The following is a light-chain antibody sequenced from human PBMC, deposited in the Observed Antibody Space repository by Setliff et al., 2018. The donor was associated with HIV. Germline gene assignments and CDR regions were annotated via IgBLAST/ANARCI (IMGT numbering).Light chain of an antibody. CDR3: QQHSSTPLT. CDR1: QGISNS. Sequence: DIQMTQSPSSLSASVGDRVTITYRASQGISNSLAWYQQKPGKAPKLLLYATSRLENGVPSRFSGSASGADYTLTISTLQPEDFATYYCQQHSSTPLTFGGGTKVDIK. V-gene: IGKV1-NL1*01. J-gene: IGKJ4*01. CDR2: ATS.